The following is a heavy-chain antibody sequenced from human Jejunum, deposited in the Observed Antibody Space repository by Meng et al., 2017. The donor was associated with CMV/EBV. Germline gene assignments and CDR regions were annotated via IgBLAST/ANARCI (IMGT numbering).Heavy chain of an antibody. CDR3: SRGGGGDGTYLLDY. V-gene: IGHV1-2*02. CDR1: GNAVTGYY. D-gene: IGHD2-21*01. Sequence: VLLLLSGAGLKNPGAAVNVASKASGNAVTGYYIHWLRQAPGRCLEWMGLINPGSGAIFYSQKFQDRVTMSRETSITTVYMDLISLRSDDTAVYFCSRGGGGDGTYLLDYWGQGTLVTVSS. J-gene: IGHJ4*02. CDR2: INPGSGAI.